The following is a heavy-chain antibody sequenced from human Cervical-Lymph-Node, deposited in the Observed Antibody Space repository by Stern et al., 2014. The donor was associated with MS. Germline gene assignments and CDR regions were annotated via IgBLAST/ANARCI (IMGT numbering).Heavy chain of an antibody. CDR1: GFTFSSYG. CDR3: ARGDMENDDISTGYPY. Sequence: VQLEESGGDVVQPGRSLRLSCAASGFTFSSYGMNWVRQAPGKGLEWVAVIRSDGSNKYYVDSVKGRFTISGDNSKNTLYHQMNSLRADDTAVYYCARGDMENDDISTGYPYWGRGTLVTVSS. CDR2: IRSDGSNK. J-gene: IGHJ4*02. V-gene: IGHV3-33*01. D-gene: IGHD3-9*01.